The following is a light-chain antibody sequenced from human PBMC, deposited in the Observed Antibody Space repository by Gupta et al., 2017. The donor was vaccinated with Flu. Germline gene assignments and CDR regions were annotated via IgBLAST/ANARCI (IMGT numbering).Light chain of an antibody. CDR2: EVS. CDR1: SSEVGGYNY. Sequence: ALPPLATESRAPRQSITLSWTGTSSEVGGYNYVSWYQQHTGKAPKLMIYEVSNRPPGVSNRFSGSKSVNTASLTISGLQSEDEADYYCSSYTSSSTVVFGGGTKLTVL. J-gene: IGLJ2*01. V-gene: IGLV2-14*01. CDR3: SSYTSSSTVV.